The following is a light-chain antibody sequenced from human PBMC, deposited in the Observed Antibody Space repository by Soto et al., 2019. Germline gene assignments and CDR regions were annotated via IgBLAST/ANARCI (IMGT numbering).Light chain of an antibody. V-gene: IGLV2-14*03. CDR1: SSDVGGYNY. CDR2: DVS. Sequence: QSALTQPASVSGSPGQSITISCTGTSSDVGGYNYVSWYQHHPGKAPKLIIYDVSNRPSGVSIRFSGSKSDNTASLTISGLQAEDEADYYCSSYTTSGSLVFGGGTKLTVL. J-gene: IGLJ2*01. CDR3: SSYTTSGSLV.